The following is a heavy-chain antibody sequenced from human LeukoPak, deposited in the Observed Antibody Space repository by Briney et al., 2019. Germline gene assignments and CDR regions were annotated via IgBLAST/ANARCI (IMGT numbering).Heavy chain of an antibody. CDR3: ARATAAADSV. V-gene: IGHV4-39*01. D-gene: IGHD6-13*01. Sequence: PSETLSLTCTVSGGSISSSSYYWGWIRQPPGKGLEWIGSIYYSGSTYYNPSLKSRVTISVDTSKNQFSLKLSSVTAADTAVYYCARATAAADSVWGQGTLVTVSS. CDR2: IYYSGST. CDR1: GGSISSSSYY. J-gene: IGHJ4*02.